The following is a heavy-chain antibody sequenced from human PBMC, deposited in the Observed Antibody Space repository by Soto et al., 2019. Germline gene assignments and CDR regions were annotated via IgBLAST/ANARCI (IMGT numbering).Heavy chain of an antibody. D-gene: IGHD3-10*01. CDR2: ISGSGGST. Sequence: GGSLRLSCAASGFTFSSYAMSWVRQAPGKGLEWVSAISGSGGSTYYADSVKGRFTISRDNSKNTLYLQMNSLRAEDTAVYYCAKSWYYYGSGSYPYFDYWGQGTLVTVLL. CDR1: GFTFSSYA. CDR3: AKSWYYYGSGSYPYFDY. V-gene: IGHV3-23*01. J-gene: IGHJ4*02.